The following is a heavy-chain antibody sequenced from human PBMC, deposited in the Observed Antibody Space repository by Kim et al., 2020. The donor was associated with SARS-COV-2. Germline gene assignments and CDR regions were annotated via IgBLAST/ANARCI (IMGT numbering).Heavy chain of an antibody. J-gene: IGHJ6*02. CDR2: IYYSGST. V-gene: IGHV4-39*07. Sequence: SETLSLTCTVSGGSISSSSYYWGWIRQPPGKGLEWIGSIYYSGSTYYNPSLKSRVTISVDTSKNQFSLKLSSVTAADTAVYYCEAPYTNWNDVRPGDSPGGYYYYGMDVWGQGTTVTVSS. CDR3: EAPYTNWNDVRPGDSPGGYYYYGMDV. CDR1: GGSISSSSYY. D-gene: IGHD1-1*01.